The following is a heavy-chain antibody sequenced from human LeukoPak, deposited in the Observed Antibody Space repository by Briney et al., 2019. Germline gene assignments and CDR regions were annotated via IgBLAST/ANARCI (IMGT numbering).Heavy chain of an antibody. CDR1: GGTFSSYA. J-gene: IGHJ1*01. V-gene: IGHV1-24*01. D-gene: IGHD3-9*01. CDR2: FDPEDGET. Sequence: ASVKVSCKASGGTFSSYAISWVRQAPGKGLEWMGGFDPEDGETIYAQKFQGRVTMTEDTSTDTAYMELSSLRSEDTAVYYCATGFLVLRYFDWFKYFQHWGQGTLVTVSS. CDR3: ATGFLVLRYFDWFKYFQH.